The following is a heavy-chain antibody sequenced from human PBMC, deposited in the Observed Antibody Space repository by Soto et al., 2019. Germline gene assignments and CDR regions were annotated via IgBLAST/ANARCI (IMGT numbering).Heavy chain of an antibody. Sequence: PGGSLRLSCAACVFPLSNAWMNWVRQAPGKGLEWVGRIKSKTDGGTTDYAAPVKGRFTISRDDSKNTLYLQMNSLKTEDTAVYYCTTDIRHPPDAFDIWGQGTMVTVSS. J-gene: IGHJ3*02. CDR1: VFPLSNAW. V-gene: IGHV3-15*07. CDR3: TTDIRHPPDAFDI. CDR2: IKSKTDGGTT.